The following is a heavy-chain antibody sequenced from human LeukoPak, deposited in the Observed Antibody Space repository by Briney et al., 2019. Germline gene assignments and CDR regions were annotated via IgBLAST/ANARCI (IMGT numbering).Heavy chain of an antibody. V-gene: IGHV3-21*01. CDR3: ARDSVYCGGDCLYYYYYMDV. CDR2: ISSSSSYI. D-gene: IGHD2-21*02. J-gene: IGHJ6*03. Sequence: GGSLRLSCAASGFTFSSYSMNWVRQAPGKGLEWVSSISSSSSYIYYADSVKGRFTISRDNAKNSLYLQMNSLRAEDTAVYYYARDSVYCGGDCLYYYYYMDVWGKGTTVTVSS. CDR1: GFTFSSYS.